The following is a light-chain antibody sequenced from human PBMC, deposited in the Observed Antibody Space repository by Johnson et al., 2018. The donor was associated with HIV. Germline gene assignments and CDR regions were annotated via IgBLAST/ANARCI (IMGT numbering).Light chain of an antibody. Sequence: QSVLTQPPSVSAAPGQKVTIACSGSSSNIGNNYVSWYQQLPGTAPKLLIYANNRRPSGIPDRFSGSKSGTSATLGITGLQTGDEADYYCGTWDSSLSAVYVFGTGTKVTVL. V-gene: IGLV1-51*02. CDR3: GTWDSSLSAVYV. CDR1: SSNIGNNY. CDR2: ANN. J-gene: IGLJ1*01.